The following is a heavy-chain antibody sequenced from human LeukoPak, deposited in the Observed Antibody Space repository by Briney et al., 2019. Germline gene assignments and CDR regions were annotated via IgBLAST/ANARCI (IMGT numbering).Heavy chain of an antibody. V-gene: IGHV3-74*01. CDR1: GFTFSSYW. CDR3: AGFGAFDI. Sequence: GGSLRLSCAASGFTFSSYWMHWVRQAPGKGVVWVSRINSDGSSTSYADSVKGRFTISRDNAKNTLYLQMNSLRAEDAAVYYCAGFGAFDIWGQGTMVTVSS. CDR2: INSDGSST. D-gene: IGHD3-16*01. J-gene: IGHJ3*02.